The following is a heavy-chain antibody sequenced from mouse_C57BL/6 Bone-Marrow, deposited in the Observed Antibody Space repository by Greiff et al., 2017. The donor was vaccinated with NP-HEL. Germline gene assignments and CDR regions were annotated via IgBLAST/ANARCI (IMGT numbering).Heavy chain of an antibody. CDR3: ARQYDDGYLRFAY. CDR1: GYTFTDYY. Sequence: QVQLKESGAELVRPGASVKLSCKASGYTFTDYYINWVKQRPGQGLEWIARIYPGSGNTYYNEKFKGKATLTAEKSSSTAYMQLSSLTSEDSAVYFCARQYDDGYLRFAYWGQGTLVTVSA. J-gene: IGHJ3*01. V-gene: IGHV1-76*01. CDR2: IYPGSGNT. D-gene: IGHD2-3*01.